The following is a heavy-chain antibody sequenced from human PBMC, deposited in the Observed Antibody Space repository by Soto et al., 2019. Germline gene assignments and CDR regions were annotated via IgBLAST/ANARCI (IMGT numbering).Heavy chain of an antibody. Sequence: EVQLFESGGALVQPGGSLRLSCAASGFTFSSYAMYWVRQAPGKGLEWVSTISNSGNTYYADSVEGRFTISRDNSKNTLYLQMNSLRAEDTAVYYCAKTKFRGVVVNVWGQGTTVTVSS. D-gene: IGHD3-10*01. J-gene: IGHJ6*02. CDR3: AKTKFRGVVVNV. CDR1: GFTFSSYA. V-gene: IGHV3-23*01. CDR2: ISNSGNT.